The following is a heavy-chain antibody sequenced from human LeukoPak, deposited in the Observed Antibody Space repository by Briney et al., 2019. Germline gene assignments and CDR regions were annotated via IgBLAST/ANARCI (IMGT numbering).Heavy chain of an antibody. CDR1: GGSFSGYY. CDR3: ARGSKVVPAAIVRSRYYYYYMDV. J-gene: IGHJ6*03. D-gene: IGHD2-2*01. CDR2: INHSGST. Sequence: PSETLSLTCAVYGGSFSGYYWSWIRQPPGKGLEWIGEINHSGSTNYNPSLKSRVTISVDTSKNQFSLKLSSVTAADTAVYYCARGSKVVPAAIVRSRYYYYYMDVWGKGTTVTVSS. V-gene: IGHV4-34*01.